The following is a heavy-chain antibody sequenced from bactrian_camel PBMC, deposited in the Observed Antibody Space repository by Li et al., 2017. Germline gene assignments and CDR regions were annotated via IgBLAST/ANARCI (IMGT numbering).Heavy chain of an antibody. CDR1: GLTFAKYT. V-gene: IGHV3S31*01. CDR3: KIQRRTGAYWPCGGTY. D-gene: IGHD1*01. J-gene: IGHJ4*01. CDR2: ITDTKTT. Sequence: DVQLVESGGGLVRDGGSLKLSCTVSGLTFAKYTMTWVRQAPGKDLEWVSAITDTKTTYYANSVKGRFSASRDDAKSTHYLQMDSLKTEDTAMHYCKIQRRTGAYWPCGGTYWGQGTQVTVS.